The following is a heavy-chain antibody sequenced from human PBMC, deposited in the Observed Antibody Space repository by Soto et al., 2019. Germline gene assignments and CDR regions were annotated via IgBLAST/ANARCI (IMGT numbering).Heavy chain of an antibody. V-gene: IGHV3-30*03. D-gene: IGHD1-20*01. Sequence: GGSLRLSCAASGFTFSSYGMHWVRQAPGKGLEWVAVISYDGSNKYYADSVKGRFTISRDNSKNTLYLQMNSLKIKDTAVYYRTILTGTADYWGQGTLVTVSS. J-gene: IGHJ4*02. CDR3: TILTGTADY. CDR1: GFTFSSYG. CDR2: ISYDGSNK.